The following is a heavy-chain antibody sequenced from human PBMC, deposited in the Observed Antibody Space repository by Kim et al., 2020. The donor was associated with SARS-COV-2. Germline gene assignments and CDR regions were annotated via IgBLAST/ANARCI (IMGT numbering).Heavy chain of an antibody. CDR2: ICDGGSNK. CDR3: SKGLQDRSCMVRNVLDI. D-gene: IGHD3-10*01. CDR1: GFTFSSYG. Sequence: GGSLRLSCAASGFTFSSYGMHWVRQAPGKGLEWVAVICDGGSNKYYADSVKGRFTISRDNSKNMLYLQMNSLRAEDTAVYYCSKGLQDRSCMVRNVLDI. V-gene: IGHV3-33*06. J-gene: IGHJ3*02.